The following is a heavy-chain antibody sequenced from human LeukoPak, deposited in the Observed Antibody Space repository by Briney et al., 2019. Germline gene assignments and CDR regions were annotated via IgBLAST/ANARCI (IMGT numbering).Heavy chain of an antibody. CDR1: GYTFTSYD. D-gene: IGHD4-17*01. V-gene: IGHV1-8*01. CDR2: MNPNSGNT. CDR3: ARVRDDYGDIDY. J-gene: IGHJ4*02. Sequence: ASVKVSCKASGYTFTSYDINWVRQATGQGLEWMGWMNPNSGNTGYAQKFQGRVTMTRNTSISTAYMELSSLRSEDTAVYYCARVRDDYGDIDYWGQGTLVTVSS.